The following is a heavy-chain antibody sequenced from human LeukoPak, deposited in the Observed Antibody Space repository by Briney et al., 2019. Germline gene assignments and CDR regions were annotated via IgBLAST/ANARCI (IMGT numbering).Heavy chain of an antibody. CDR2: IYPGDSDT. J-gene: IGHJ5*01. CDR1: GYSFTSYW. CDR3: ASLSYSYESSGFDS. D-gene: IGHD3-22*01. V-gene: IGHV5-51*01. Sequence: GESLKISCKGSGYSFTSYWIGWVRQMPGKVLEWMGIIYPGDSDTRYSPSFQGQVTISADKSITTAYLQWSSLKASDTAMYYCASLSYSYESSGFDSWGQGTLVIVSS.